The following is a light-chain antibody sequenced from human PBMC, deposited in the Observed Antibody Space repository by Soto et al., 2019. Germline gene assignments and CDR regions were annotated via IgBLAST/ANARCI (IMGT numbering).Light chain of an antibody. Sequence: EVVMTQSPASLPASPGERATLSCRASQSVSTKLGWYQQKPGQAPRLVMYGASIRATGIPARFSGSGSGTEFSLTISSLQSEDFAVYYCQQYDDWPLTFGQGTKVDIK. CDR3: QQYDDWPLT. CDR2: GAS. J-gene: IGKJ1*01. CDR1: QSVSTK. V-gene: IGKV3-15*01.